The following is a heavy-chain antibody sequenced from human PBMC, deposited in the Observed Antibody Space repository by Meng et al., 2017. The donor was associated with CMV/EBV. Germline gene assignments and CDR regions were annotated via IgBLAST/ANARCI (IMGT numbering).Heavy chain of an antibody. CDR2: ISAYNGNT. Sequence: QFLVVHLGDGVRKLGASGRVYGKAYGYTFTSYGISWVRQAPGQGLEWMGWISAYNGNTNYEQKLQGRVTMTTDTSTSTAYMELRSLRSDDTAVYYCARAWVGEEYYFDYWGQGTLVTVSS. D-gene: IGHD3-10*01. J-gene: IGHJ4*02. V-gene: IGHV1-18*01. CDR3: ARAWVGEEYYFDY. CDR1: GYTFTSYG.